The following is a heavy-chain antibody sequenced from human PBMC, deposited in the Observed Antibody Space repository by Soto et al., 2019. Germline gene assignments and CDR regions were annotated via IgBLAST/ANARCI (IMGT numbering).Heavy chain of an antibody. D-gene: IGHD5-18*01. CDR1: GGSINSDGYY. CDR2: INYRGTT. V-gene: IGHV4-31*03. Sequence: QVHLQESGPGLVKPSQTLSLTCTVSGGSINSDGYYWIWIRQHPEKGLEWIGYINYRGTTYYNPSLESRLTISVDTSKNQFSLQLTSVIAADTALYYCARESYSFGRAFDIWGHGTLVTVSS. J-gene: IGHJ4*01. CDR3: ARESYSFGRAFDI.